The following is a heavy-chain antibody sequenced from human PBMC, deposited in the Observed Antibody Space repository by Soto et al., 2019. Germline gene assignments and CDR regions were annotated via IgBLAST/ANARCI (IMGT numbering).Heavy chain of an antibody. Sequence: PSDTLSLTCAVYGGSVIGYYWSWIRQPPGKGLEWIGEINHSGSTNYNPSLKSRVTISVDTSKNQFSLKLSSVTAADTAVYYCARGGSGWHYYYYGMDVWGQGTTVT. CDR3: ARGGSGWHYYYYGMDV. D-gene: IGHD6-19*01. CDR1: GGSVIGYY. CDR2: INHSGST. V-gene: IGHV4-34*01. J-gene: IGHJ6*02.